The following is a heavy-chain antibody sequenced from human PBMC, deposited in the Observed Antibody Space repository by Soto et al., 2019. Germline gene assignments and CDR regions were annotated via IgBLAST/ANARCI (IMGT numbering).Heavy chain of an antibody. J-gene: IGHJ5*02. V-gene: IGHV3-72*01. CDR2: IRNKGGFIT. CDR1: GVTFIDHY. D-gene: IGHD6-19*01. CDR3: ASPQRISSVWSYH. Sequence: PGGSLRHSCGASGVTFIDHYMDWVRQATGKGLEWVARIRNKGGFITEYAASVQGRFTVSRDDSKNSVFLQMNSLKTEDTALYYCASPQRISSVWSYHWGQGTLVTVSS.